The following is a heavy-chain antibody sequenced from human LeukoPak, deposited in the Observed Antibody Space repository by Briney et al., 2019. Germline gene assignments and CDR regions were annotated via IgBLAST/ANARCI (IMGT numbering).Heavy chain of an antibody. V-gene: IGHV3-30*02. J-gene: IGHJ4*02. CDR1: GFTFINYG. Sequence: GGSLRLSCAASGFTFINYGMHWVRQAPGKGLEWVAFIRYDRSNQYYADSVKGRFTISRDNSENTVYLQMNSLRAEDTAAYYCAKVSGFYFDYWGQGTLVTVSS. CDR2: IRYDRSNQ. CDR3: AKVSGFYFDY. D-gene: IGHD3-10*01.